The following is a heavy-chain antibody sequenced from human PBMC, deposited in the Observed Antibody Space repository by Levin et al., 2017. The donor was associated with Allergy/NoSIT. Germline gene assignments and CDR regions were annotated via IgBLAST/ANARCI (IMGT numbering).Heavy chain of an antibody. CDR3: ARSSSLEYFDP. Sequence: SPTLSLPCAVSGGSIRSGGYSWSWIRQPPGKGLEWIGSIYYTGSSHYNPSLKSRVTISVDTSKDHFSLNLTSVTAADTAVYFCARSSSLEYFDPWGQGTLVTVSS. J-gene: IGHJ5*02. D-gene: IGHD3-3*01. CDR2: IYYTGSS. V-gene: IGHV4-30-2*03. CDR1: GGSIRSGGYS.